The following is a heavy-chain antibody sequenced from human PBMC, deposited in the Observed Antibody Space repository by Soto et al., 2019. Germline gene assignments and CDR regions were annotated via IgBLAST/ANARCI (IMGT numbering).Heavy chain of an antibody. CDR1: GGTFSSHT. V-gene: IGHV1-69*02. D-gene: IGHD1-26*01. CDR3: ANDGGRGDDYYHYDLDV. J-gene: IGHJ6*02. Sequence: QVQLVQSGAEVRKPGSSVKVSCKASGGTFSSHTINWVRQAPGQGLEWMGRIIPILGITNYAQKFQGRVSXIXXKFTSIAYRERNSLRSEDTAVYYCANDGGRGDDYYHYDLDVWGQGTTVTVSS. CDR2: IIPILGIT.